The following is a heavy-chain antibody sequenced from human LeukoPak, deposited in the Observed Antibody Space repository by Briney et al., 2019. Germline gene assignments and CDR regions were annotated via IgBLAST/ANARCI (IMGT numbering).Heavy chain of an antibody. V-gene: IGHV3-30*01. Sequence: GGSLRLSCAASGFTFSSYAMHWVRQAPGKGLEWVAVISYDGSNKFYADSVKGRFTISRDNSKNMLYLQMNSLRAEDTAVYYCARGWDDYGDYVLGRYFDYWGQGTLVTVSS. CDR3: ARGWDDYGDYVLGRYFDY. CDR2: ISYDGSNK. CDR1: GFTFSSYA. D-gene: IGHD4-17*01. J-gene: IGHJ4*02.